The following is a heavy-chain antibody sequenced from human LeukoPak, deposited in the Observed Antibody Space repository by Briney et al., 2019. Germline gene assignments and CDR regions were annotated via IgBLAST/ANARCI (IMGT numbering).Heavy chain of an antibody. J-gene: IGHJ5*02. Sequence: SETLSLTCTVSGVAINIYSWHWIWQPPGKGLEWIGRIYYSGSTNYNPSLRSRVTMSVDTSKNHFSLRLTSVTAADTAVYYCARRLQTGGDNGLHNWFDPWGQGILVTVSS. CDR2: IYYSGST. V-gene: IGHV4-59*08. CDR3: ARRLQTGGDNGLHNWFDP. D-gene: IGHD2-21*01. CDR1: GVAINIYS.